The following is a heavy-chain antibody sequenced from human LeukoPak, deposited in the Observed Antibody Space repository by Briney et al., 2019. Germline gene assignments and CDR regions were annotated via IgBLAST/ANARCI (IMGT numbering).Heavy chain of an antibody. D-gene: IGHD3-22*01. CDR2: FGTRSTSV. Sequence: PGGSLRLSCTASGFTFSGYSMNWIRQAPGKGLEWVSSFGTRSTSVYHAGSVKGRFAISRDNAKNSLYLQMNSLRAEDTALYYCAREVSEGFDFWGQGTLVTVSS. V-gene: IGHV3-21*01. J-gene: IGHJ4*02. CDR1: GFTFSGYS. CDR3: AREVSEGFDF.